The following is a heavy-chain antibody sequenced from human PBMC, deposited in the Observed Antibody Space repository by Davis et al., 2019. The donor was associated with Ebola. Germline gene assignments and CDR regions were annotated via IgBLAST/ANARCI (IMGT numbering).Heavy chain of an antibody. CDR3: AIFDY. CDR2: INPNSGGT. CDR1: GYTFTSYA. Sequence: ASVKVSCKASGYTFTSYAMNWVRQAPGQGLEWMGRINPNSGGTNYAQKFQGRVTITADESTSTAYMELSSLRSEDTAVYYCAIFDYWGQGTLVTVSS. J-gene: IGHJ4*02. V-gene: IGHV1-2*06.